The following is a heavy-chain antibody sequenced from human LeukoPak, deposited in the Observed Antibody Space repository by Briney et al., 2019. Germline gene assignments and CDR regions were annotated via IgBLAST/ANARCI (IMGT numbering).Heavy chain of an antibody. CDR1: GFTFSRYS. CDR3: AKFKGHYGDSEYYFDS. J-gene: IGHJ4*02. Sequence: EGSLRLSCAASGFTFSRYSVNWVRQAPGKGLEWVSCITGSSDYIFYADSVRGRFTISRDNAKNSLFLQMNSLRAEDTAVYYCAKFKGHYGDSEYYFDSWGQGTLVTVSS. CDR2: ITGSSDYI. D-gene: IGHD3-10*01. V-gene: IGHV3-21*01.